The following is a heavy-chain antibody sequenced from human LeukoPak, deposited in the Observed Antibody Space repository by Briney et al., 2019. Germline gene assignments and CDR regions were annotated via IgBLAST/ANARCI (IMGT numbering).Heavy chain of an antibody. Sequence: GGSLRLSCAASGFTFSSYAMNWGRQAPGKGLEWVSAISGRGDSTYYEDSVKGRFTISRYNSKNTLYLQINSLRAEDTAVYYCAKGPLSGSHYDFVYWGQGTLVTVS. CDR2: ISGRGDST. CDR1: GFTFSSYA. J-gene: IGHJ4*02. CDR3: AKGPLSGSHYDFVY. V-gene: IGHV3-23*01. D-gene: IGHD1-26*01.